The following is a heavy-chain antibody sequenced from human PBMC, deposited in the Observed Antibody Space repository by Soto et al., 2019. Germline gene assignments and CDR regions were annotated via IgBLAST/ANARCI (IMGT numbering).Heavy chain of an antibody. J-gene: IGHJ4*02. Sequence: GGSLRLSCAASGFTFSSYSFNWVRQAPGKGLEWVSSISSTSSYIYYADSLKGRFTISRDNAKNSLYLQMNSLRAEDTAVYYCARGGITPHPFDYWGQGTLVTVSS. CDR1: GFTFSSYS. D-gene: IGHD1-20*01. CDR3: ARGGITPHPFDY. CDR2: ISSTSSYI. V-gene: IGHV3-21*01.